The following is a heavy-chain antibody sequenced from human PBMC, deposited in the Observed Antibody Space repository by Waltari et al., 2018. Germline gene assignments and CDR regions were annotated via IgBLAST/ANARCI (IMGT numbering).Heavy chain of an antibody. V-gene: IGHV3-53*01. D-gene: IGHD1-26*01. CDR2: IYSGGNT. Sequence: EVQLVESGGGLIQPGGSLRLSCAASGFTVSSTYMSWVRQAPGKGLEWVSVIYSGGNTYYADSVKGQFTISRDNSKNTLYLQMNSLRADDTAVYYCARDPGGRYYFDYWGQGSLVTVSS. J-gene: IGHJ4*02. CDR1: GFTVSSTY. CDR3: ARDPGGRYYFDY.